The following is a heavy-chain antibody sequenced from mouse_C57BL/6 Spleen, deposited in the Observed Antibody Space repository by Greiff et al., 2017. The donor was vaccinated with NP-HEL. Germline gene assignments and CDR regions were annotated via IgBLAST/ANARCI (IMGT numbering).Heavy chain of an antibody. Sequence: QVQLQQPGAELVKPGASVTLSCKASGYTFTSYWMHWVKQRPGQGLEWIGMIHPNSGSTNYNEKFKSKATLTVDKSSSTAYMQLRSLNYEDSAVYYCAIRAVVARGFAYWGQGTLVTVSA. D-gene: IGHD1-1*01. CDR2: IHPNSGST. V-gene: IGHV1-64*01. J-gene: IGHJ3*01. CDR3: AIRAVVARGFAY. CDR1: GYTFTSYW.